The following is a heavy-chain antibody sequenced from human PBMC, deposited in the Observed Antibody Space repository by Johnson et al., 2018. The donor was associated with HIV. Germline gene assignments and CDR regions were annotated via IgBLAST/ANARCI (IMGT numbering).Heavy chain of an antibody. V-gene: IGHV3-30*19. D-gene: IGHD3-22*01. J-gene: IGHJ3*02. CDR1: GFTFSSYG. CDR2: ISYDGSNK. Sequence: VQLVESGGCVVQPGGSLRLSCAASGFTFSSYGMHWVRQAPGKGLEWVAVISYDGSNKYYADSVKGRFTISRDNSKNTLYLQMNSLRAEDTAVYYCARDPNYYDSAAFDIWGQGTMVTVSS. CDR3: ARDPNYYDSAAFDI.